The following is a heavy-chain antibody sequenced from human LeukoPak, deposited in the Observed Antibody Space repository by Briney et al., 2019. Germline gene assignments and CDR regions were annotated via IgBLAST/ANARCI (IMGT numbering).Heavy chain of an antibody. CDR1: GGSIISHDFIANDYY. CDR2: INYKGTT. D-gene: IGHD1-26*01. V-gene: IGHV4-39*02. CDR3: ARLYGGGAWYLDL. J-gene: IGHJ2*01. Sequence: PSETLSLTCTVSGGSIISHDFIANDYYWGWIRQPPGKGLEWIGIINYKGTTYYSPSLKSRLSISIDTSRNTVSLTLLSVTAADTAMFYCARLYGGGAWYLDLWGRGTLVTVSS.